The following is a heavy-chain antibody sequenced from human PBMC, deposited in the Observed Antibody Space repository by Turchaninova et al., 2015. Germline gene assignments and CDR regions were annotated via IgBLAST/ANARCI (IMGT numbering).Heavy chain of an antibody. CDR1: GFSLTTIGVG. CDR3: TRSVTAAPVLGAFDV. D-gene: IGHD6-13*01. Sequence: QITLKESGPTLVKPTQTLTLTCSFSGFSLTTIGVGVGWIRSPPGRTLECLALIYWDDYTRYGPSLKSRLTITKDTSKNQVFLTITNMDPVDTATYFCTRSVTAAPVLGAFDVWGQGTMVTVSS. V-gene: IGHV2-5*05. J-gene: IGHJ3*01. CDR2: IYWDDYT.